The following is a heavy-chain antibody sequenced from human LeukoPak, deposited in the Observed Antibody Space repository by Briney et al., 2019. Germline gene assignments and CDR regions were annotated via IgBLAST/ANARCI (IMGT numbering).Heavy chain of an antibody. CDR2: ISYDGSNK. Sequence: PGRSLRLSCAASGFTFSSYGMHWVRQAPGKGLEWVAVISYDGSNKYYADSVKGRFTISRDNSKNTLYLQMNSLRAEDTAVYYCAKVTSSAAQMYDYYYMDVWGKGTTVTVSS. CDR3: AKVTSSAAQMYDYYYMDV. CDR1: GFTFSSYG. D-gene: IGHD2-2*01. V-gene: IGHV3-30*18. J-gene: IGHJ6*03.